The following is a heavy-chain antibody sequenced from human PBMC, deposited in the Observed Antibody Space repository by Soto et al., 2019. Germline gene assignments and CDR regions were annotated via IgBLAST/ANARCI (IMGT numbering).Heavy chain of an antibody. Sequence: QVHLVQSGAEVKKPGASVKVSCQGSGYAFTTYGITWVRQAPGQGLEWMGWISAHNGNTNYAQKLQVRVTVTRDTSTSTAYMELRSLRYDDTAVYYCARGRYGDYWGQGARVTVSS. D-gene: IGHD1-1*01. CDR3: ARGRYGDY. J-gene: IGHJ4*02. V-gene: IGHV1-18*01. CDR1: GYAFTTYG. CDR2: ISAHNGNT.